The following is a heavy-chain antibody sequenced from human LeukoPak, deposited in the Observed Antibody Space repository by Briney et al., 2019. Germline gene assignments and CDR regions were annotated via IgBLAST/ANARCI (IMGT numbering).Heavy chain of an antibody. V-gene: IGHV3-23*01. Sequence: GGSLRLSCAASGFTFSSYAMSWVRQAPGKGLEWVSAISGSGGSTYYAVSVKGRFTISRDNSKNTLYLQMNSLRAEDTAVYYCAKTCSGSSNAFYYYYYGMDVWGQGTTVTVSS. CDR3: AKTCSGSSNAFYYYYYGMDV. J-gene: IGHJ6*02. CDR1: GFTFSSYA. D-gene: IGHD6-13*01. CDR2: ISGSGGST.